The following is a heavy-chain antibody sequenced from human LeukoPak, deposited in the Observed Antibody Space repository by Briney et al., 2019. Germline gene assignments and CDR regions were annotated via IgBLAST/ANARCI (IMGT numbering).Heavy chain of an antibody. V-gene: IGHV4-59*08. CDR2: ISRSGST. CDR1: GGSIGSYY. D-gene: IGHD4-23*01. Sequence: PSETLSLTCTVSGGSIGSYYWSWIRQSPGMGLEWIGHISRSGSTKYNSSLKSRALIPSDTSKNQFSLKLSSVTAADTALYYCARLRDGDFGGYFDYWGQGTLVTASS. J-gene: IGHJ4*02. CDR3: ARLRDGDFGGYFDY.